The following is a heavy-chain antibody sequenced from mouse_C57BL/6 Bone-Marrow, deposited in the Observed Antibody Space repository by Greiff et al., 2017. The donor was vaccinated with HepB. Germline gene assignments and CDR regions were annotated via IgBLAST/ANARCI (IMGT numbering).Heavy chain of an antibody. CDR2: IRLKSDNYAT. CDR1: GFTFSNYW. CDR3: TESSRNY. Sequence: EVKLMESGGGLVQPGVSMKLSCVASGFTFSNYWMNWVRQSPEKGLEWVAQIRLKSDNYATHYAESVKGRFTISRDDSKSSVYLQMNNLMAEDTGIYYCTESSRNYWGQGTTLTVSS. D-gene: IGHD1-1*01. V-gene: IGHV6-3*01. J-gene: IGHJ2*01.